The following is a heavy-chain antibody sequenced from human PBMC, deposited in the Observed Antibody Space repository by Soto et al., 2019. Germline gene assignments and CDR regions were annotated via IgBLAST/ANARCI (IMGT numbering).Heavy chain of an antibody. Sequence: TSETLSLTCTVSGGSISSSSYYWGWIRQPPGKGLEWIGSIYYSGSTYYNPSLKSRVTISVDTSKNQFSLKLSSVTAADTAVYYCARQGCSSTSCYPGTWFDPWGQGTLVTVSS. CDR3: ARQGCSSTSCYPGTWFDP. J-gene: IGHJ5*02. D-gene: IGHD2-2*01. CDR1: GGSISSSSYY. CDR2: IYYSGST. V-gene: IGHV4-39*01.